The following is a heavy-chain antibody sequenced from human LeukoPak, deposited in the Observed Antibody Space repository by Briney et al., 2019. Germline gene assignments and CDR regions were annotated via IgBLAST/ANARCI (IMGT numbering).Heavy chain of an antibody. Sequence: GRSLRLSCAASGFTFDDYAMHWVRQAPGKGLEWVLGISWNSGSIGYADSVKGRFTISRDNAKNSLYLQMNSLRAEDTALYYCAKDTLGYCSSTSCSYHAFDIWGQGTMVTVSS. J-gene: IGHJ3*02. D-gene: IGHD2-2*01. CDR2: ISWNSGSI. CDR1: GFTFDDYA. CDR3: AKDTLGYCSSTSCSYHAFDI. V-gene: IGHV3-9*01.